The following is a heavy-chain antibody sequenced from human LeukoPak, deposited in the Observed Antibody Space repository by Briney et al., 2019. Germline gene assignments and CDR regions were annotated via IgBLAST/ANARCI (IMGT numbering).Heavy chain of an antibody. V-gene: IGHV5-51*01. D-gene: IGHD3-16*01. CDR3: ARKPSGLGLDY. Sequence: GESLKISCKGSGYSFTSYWIGWVRQMPGKGLEWMGSICPGDSDTRYSPSFQGQVTISADNSISTAYLQWSSLKASDTAMYYCARKPSGLGLDYWGQGTLVTVSS. J-gene: IGHJ4*02. CDR2: ICPGDSDT. CDR1: GYSFTSYW.